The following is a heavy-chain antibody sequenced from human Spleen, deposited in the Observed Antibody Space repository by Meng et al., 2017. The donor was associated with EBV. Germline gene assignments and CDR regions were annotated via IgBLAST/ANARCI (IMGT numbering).Heavy chain of an antibody. CDR1: GGSISRTSYD. J-gene: IGHJ4*02. Sequence: LLQQEAGPRQPKPSETLSLTCPASGGSISRTSYDWDSTRQPPGKGLEWIGSIYYSGSTFYNPSLKSLVNISVDTSKNQFFRKLSSVTAADTAVYYCARHDSVPFDSWGQGTLVTVSS. D-gene: IGHD1-1*01. CDR2: IYYSGST. CDR3: ARHDSVPFDS. V-gene: IGHV4-39*01.